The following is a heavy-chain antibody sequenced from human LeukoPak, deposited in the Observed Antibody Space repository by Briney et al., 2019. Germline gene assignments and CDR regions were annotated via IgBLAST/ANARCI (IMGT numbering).Heavy chain of an antibody. CDR2: IYYSGST. CDR1: GGSISSYY. V-gene: IGHV4-59*01. CDR3: ASSGYYVYAFDI. Sequence: PSETLSLTCTVSGGSISSYYWSWLRQPPGKGLEGIGYIYYSGSTNYNPSLTSRVTISVDTSKNQFSLKLSSVTAADTAVYYCASSGYYVYAFDIWGQGTMVTVSS. J-gene: IGHJ3*02. D-gene: IGHD3-22*01.